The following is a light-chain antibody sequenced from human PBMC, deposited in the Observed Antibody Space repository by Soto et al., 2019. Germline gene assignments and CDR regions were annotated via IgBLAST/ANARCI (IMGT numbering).Light chain of an antibody. Sequence: DIQMTQSPSTLSASVGDRVIITCRASQSITTWLAWYQQKPGKAPNLLIYKASTLKSGVPLRFSGSGSGTEFTLTISSLQPDDFATYYCQQYDNDSWTFGQGTKGEIK. CDR3: QQYDNDSWT. CDR2: KAS. J-gene: IGKJ1*01. CDR1: QSITTW. V-gene: IGKV1-5*03.